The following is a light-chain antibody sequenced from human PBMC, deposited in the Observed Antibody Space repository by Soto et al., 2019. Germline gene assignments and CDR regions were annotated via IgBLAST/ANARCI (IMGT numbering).Light chain of an antibody. J-gene: IGKJ4*01. CDR3: QQRSSCPLT. V-gene: IGKV3-11*01. Sequence: EIVLTQSPATLSVSPGERATLSCRASQSVSSSYLAWYQQKPGQAPRLLIYDASYRATGIPARFSGSGSGTDFTLTINSLEPEDFAVYYCQQRSSCPLTFGRGTKVDIK. CDR2: DAS. CDR1: QSVSSSY.